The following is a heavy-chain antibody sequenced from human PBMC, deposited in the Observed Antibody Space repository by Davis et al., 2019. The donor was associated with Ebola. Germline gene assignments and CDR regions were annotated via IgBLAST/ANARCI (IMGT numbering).Heavy chain of an antibody. Sequence: AASVKVSCKASGYTFTNYYTHWVRQAPGQGLEWMGRINPYSGGTNYAQKFQGRVTMTSDTSISTAYMELTRLRSDDTAVYYCARLSFGEVEFDYWGQGTLVTVSS. CDR2: INPYSGGT. CDR1: GYTFTNYY. V-gene: IGHV1-2*06. CDR3: ARLSFGEVEFDY. J-gene: IGHJ4*02. D-gene: IGHD3-10*01.